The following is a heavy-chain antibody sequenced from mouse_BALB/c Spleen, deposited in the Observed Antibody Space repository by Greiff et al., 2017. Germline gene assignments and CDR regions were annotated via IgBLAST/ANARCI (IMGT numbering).Heavy chain of an antibody. D-gene: IGHD2-1*01. CDR3: AREGNFYGNYEAMDY. Sequence: QVQLKESGPGLVAPSQSLSITCTVSGFSLTSYGVHWVRQPPGKGLEWLGVIWAGGSTNYNSALMSRLSISKDNSKSQVFLKMNSLQTDDTAMYYCAREGNFYGNYEAMDYWGQGTSVTVSS. J-gene: IGHJ4*01. V-gene: IGHV2-9*02. CDR1: GFSLTSYG. CDR2: IWAGGST.